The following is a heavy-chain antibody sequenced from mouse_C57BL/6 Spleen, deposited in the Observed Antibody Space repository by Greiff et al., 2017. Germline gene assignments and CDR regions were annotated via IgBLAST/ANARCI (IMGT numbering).Heavy chain of an antibody. CDR3: ATLPYYGSSYWYFDV. J-gene: IGHJ1*03. D-gene: IGHD1-1*01. CDR1: GFSLTSYA. Sequence: VKLMESGPGLVAPSQSLSITCTVSGFSLTSYAISWVRQPPGQGLEWLGVIWTGGGTNYNSAHNSSLSISKANSKSQVFLKMNRLQTDDTARYYCATLPYYGSSYWYFDVWGTGTTVTVSS. V-gene: IGHV2-9-1*01. CDR2: IWTGGGT.